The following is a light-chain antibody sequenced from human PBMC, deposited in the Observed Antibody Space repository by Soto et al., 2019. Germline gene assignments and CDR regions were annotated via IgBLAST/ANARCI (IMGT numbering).Light chain of an antibody. CDR3: QQSYSIPPT. Sequence: DIQMTQSPSSLSSSVGDRVTITCRASQSISGYLNWYQQKPGRAPNLLIYATSSLQSGVPSRFSGSGSGTDFTLTINSLQPEDFTTYYCQQSYSIPPTFGQGTKVDI. J-gene: IGKJ1*01. CDR1: QSISGY. V-gene: IGKV1-39*01. CDR2: ATS.